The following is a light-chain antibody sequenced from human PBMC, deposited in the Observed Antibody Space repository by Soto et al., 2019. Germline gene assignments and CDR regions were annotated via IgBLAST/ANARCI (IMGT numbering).Light chain of an antibody. CDR1: SSDVGSYNL. CDR2: EVS. J-gene: IGLJ1*01. V-gene: IGLV2-23*02. Sequence: QSVLTQPASVSGSPGQSITISCTGTSSDVGSYNLVSWYQHHPGKAPKLMIYEVSKRPSGVSNRFSGSKSGNTASLTISGLQAEDEANYSCCSYAGSSTSPYAFGTGTKVTVL. CDR3: CSYAGSSTSPYA.